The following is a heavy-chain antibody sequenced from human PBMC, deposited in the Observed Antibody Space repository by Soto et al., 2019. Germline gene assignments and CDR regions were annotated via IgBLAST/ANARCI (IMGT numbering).Heavy chain of an antibody. D-gene: IGHD3-10*01. CDR2: IYYNGNT. Sequence: SETLSLTCTVSGDSVRSGSYYWSWIRQPPGKGLQWIGYIYYNGNTNYNPSLKSRVTISVGTSKNQFSLRLSSVTAADTAVYYCARVHPQYLGSGPYYNDAFDIWGQGTMVTVSS. J-gene: IGHJ3*02. CDR3: ARVHPQYLGSGPYYNDAFDI. V-gene: IGHV4-61*01. CDR1: GDSVRSGSYY.